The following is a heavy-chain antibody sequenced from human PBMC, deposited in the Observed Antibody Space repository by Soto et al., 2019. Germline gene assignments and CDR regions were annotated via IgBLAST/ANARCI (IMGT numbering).Heavy chain of an antibody. CDR1: GGSISSGGYY. D-gene: IGHD2-2*01. Sequence: QVQLQESGPGLVKPSQTLSLTCTVSGGSISSGGYYWSWIRQHPGKALEWIGYIYYSGSTYYNPSLKSRITLSVDTSKNQFSLKLSSVTAADTAVYYCARKSAGIVVVPAAYDYWGQGTLVTVSS. CDR2: IYYSGST. J-gene: IGHJ4*02. CDR3: ARKSAGIVVVPAAYDY. V-gene: IGHV4-31*03.